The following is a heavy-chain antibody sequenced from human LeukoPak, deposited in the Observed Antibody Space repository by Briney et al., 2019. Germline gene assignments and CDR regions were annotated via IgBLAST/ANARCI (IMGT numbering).Heavy chain of an antibody. CDR2: INHSGST. D-gene: IGHD3-22*01. CDR3: ARGRRVTMIVVVTSRYFDL. Sequence: RSSEALSLTCAVYGGSFSGYYWSWIRQPSGKGLEWIGEINHSGSTNYNPSLKSRVTIPVDTSKNQFSLKLSSVTAADMAVYYCARGRRVTMIVVVTSRYFDLWGRGTLVTVSS. V-gene: IGHV4-34*01. CDR1: GGSFSGYY. J-gene: IGHJ2*01.